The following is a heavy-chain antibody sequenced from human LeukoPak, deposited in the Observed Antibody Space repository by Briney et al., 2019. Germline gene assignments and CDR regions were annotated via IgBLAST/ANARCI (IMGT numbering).Heavy chain of an antibody. Sequence: PSETLSLTCTVSGGSISSSSHYWGWIRQPPGKGLEWIGSISYSGSTNYNPSLKSRVTISVDTSKNQLSLKLSSVTAADTAVYYCARGSPFYGSGSYRPLFDYYYYGMDVWGQGTTVTVSS. CDR2: ISYSGST. CDR3: ARGSPFYGSGSYRPLFDYYYYGMDV. CDR1: GGSISSSSHY. J-gene: IGHJ6*02. V-gene: IGHV4-39*07. D-gene: IGHD3-10*01.